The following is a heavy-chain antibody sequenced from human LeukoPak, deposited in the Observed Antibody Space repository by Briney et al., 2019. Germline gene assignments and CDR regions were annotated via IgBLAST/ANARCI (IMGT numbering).Heavy chain of an antibody. Sequence: GGSLRLSCAASGFTFSSYEMNWVRQAPGKGLEWVSYISSSGSTIYYADSVKGRFTISRDNAKNSLYLQMNSLRAEDTAVYYCARGSVVVVAATENWFDPWGQGTLVTVSS. CDR1: GFTFSSYE. CDR3: ARGSVVVVAATENWFDP. J-gene: IGHJ5*02. V-gene: IGHV3-48*03. D-gene: IGHD2-15*01. CDR2: ISSSGSTI.